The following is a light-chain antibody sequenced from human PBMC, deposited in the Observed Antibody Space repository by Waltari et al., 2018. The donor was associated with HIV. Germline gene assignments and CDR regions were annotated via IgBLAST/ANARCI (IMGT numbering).Light chain of an antibody. CDR3: AAWDGSLNGRV. J-gene: IGLJ3*02. V-gene: IGLV1-44*01. CDR2: SNN. Sequence: QSVLTHPPSASGTPGQRVTISCSGSSPNIGSTTVNCYQQLPGTAPKLLLYSNNHRPSGVPDRFSGSKSGTSASLAISGLQSEDEADYYCAAWDGSLNGRVFGGGTKLTVL. CDR1: SPNIGSTT.